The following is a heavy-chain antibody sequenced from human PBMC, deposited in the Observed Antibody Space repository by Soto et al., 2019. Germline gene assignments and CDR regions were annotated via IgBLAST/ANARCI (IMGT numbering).Heavy chain of an antibody. Sequence: GGSLRLSCEASGFTSSDYVMNWVRQGPGKGLEWVSTIGGAGDTYYADSVKGRFTISRDTSRNTLFLQMNSLRAEDTALYFCAKDGTTGGQHYYAMDVWGQGTTVTVSS. CDR2: IGGAGDT. D-gene: IGHD2-15*01. CDR1: GFTSSDYV. CDR3: AKDGTTGGQHYYAMDV. V-gene: IGHV3-23*01. J-gene: IGHJ6*02.